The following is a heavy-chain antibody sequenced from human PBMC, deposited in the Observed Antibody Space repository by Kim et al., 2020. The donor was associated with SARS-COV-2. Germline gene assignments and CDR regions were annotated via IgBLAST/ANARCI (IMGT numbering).Heavy chain of an antibody. CDR3: ASGWQDYYYYYMDV. Sequence: NPSLTSRVTISVDTSKTQFSLKLSSVTAADTAVYYCASGWQDYYYYYMDVWGKGTTVTVSS. V-gene: IGHV4-4*09. D-gene: IGHD6-19*01. J-gene: IGHJ6*03.